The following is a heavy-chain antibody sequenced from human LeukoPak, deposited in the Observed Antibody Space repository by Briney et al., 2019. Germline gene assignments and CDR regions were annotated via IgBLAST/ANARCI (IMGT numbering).Heavy chain of an antibody. Sequence: PSETLPLTCTVSGGSISSSSYYWGWIRQPPGKGLEWIGSIYYSGSTYYNPSLKSRVTISVDTSKNQFSLKLSSVTAADTAVYYCARSDCTNGVCYINPRLWARFDPWGQGTLVTVSS. D-gene: IGHD2-8*01. CDR1: GGSISSSSYY. V-gene: IGHV4-39*01. CDR3: ARSDCTNGVCYINPRLWARFDP. J-gene: IGHJ5*02. CDR2: IYYSGST.